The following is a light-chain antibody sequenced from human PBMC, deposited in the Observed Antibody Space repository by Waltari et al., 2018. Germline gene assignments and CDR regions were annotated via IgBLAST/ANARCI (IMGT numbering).Light chain of an antibody. CDR1: SSDIGGSNF. CDR2: EVT. V-gene: IGLV2-14*01. Sequence: QSALTQPASVSGSPGQSITISCTGASSDIGGSNFVSWYQHTPDRAPKLMIYEVTKRPSGVSNRFSGTKSDNTASLTISGLQTEDEGNYYCASYASGSTLVVFGGGTKLTVL. CDR3: ASYASGSTLVV. J-gene: IGLJ2*01.